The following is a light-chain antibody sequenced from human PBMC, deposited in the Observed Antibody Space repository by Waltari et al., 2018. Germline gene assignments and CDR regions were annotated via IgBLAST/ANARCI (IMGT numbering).Light chain of an antibody. J-gene: IGKJ1*01. CDR2: ASS. Sequence: DIQMTQSPSSLSASVGDRVTITCRASQSIGTSLNWYLQKPGRAPNLLIYASSNLQSGVPSRFSGTGSGTEFNLTISSLQPEDFAIYYCQQSYSTVWTFGQGTKVEIK. CDR3: QQSYSTVWT. V-gene: IGKV1-39*01. CDR1: QSIGTS.